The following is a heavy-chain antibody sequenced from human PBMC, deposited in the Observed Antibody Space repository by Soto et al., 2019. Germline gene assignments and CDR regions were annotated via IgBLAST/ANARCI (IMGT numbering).Heavy chain of an antibody. V-gene: IGHV1-69*13. D-gene: IGHD3-9*01. CDR2: IIPIFGTA. CDR1: GGTFSSYA. J-gene: IGHJ3*02. Sequence: SVKVSCKASGGTFSSYAISWVRQAPGQGLEWMGGIIPIFGTAHYAQKFQGRVTITADESTSTAYMELSSLRSEDTAVYYCARDRLTYYDILTGYYTVPRDAFDIWGQGTMVTVSS. CDR3: ARDRLTYYDILTGYYTVPRDAFDI.